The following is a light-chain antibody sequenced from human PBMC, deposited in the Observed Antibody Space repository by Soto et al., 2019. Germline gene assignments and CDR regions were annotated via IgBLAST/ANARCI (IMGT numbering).Light chain of an antibody. J-gene: IGKJ1*01. V-gene: IGKV3D-15*01. CDR2: GAS. Sequence: EIVMTQSPATLSLSPGERATLSCRASQSGSNNYLSWYQQKPGQAPRLLIYGASNRATGIPDRFSGSGSGTEFTLTISSLQPDDFATYYCQHYNSYSEAFGQGTKVDI. CDR3: QHYNSYSEA. CDR1: QSGSNN.